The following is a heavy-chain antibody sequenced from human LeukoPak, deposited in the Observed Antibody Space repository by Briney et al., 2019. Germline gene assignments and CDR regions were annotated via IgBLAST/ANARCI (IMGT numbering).Heavy chain of an antibody. Sequence: GASVKVSFKASGYTFTSYYMHWVRQAPGQGVEWMGIINPSGGSTSYAQKFQGRVTMTRDTSTSTVYMELSSLRSEDTAVYYCAFPTSSGWYFDYWGQGTLVTVSS. V-gene: IGHV1-46*01. CDR3: AFPTSSGWYFDY. D-gene: IGHD6-19*01. J-gene: IGHJ4*02. CDR1: GYTFTSYY. CDR2: INPSGGST.